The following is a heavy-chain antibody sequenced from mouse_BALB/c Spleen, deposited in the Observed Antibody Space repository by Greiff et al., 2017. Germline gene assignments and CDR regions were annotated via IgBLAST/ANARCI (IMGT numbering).Heavy chain of an antibody. CDR2: IYPGNVNT. J-gene: IGHJ3*01. V-gene: IGHV1S56*01. CDR3: ARDRYDEEAFAY. Sequence: VQLQQSGPELVKPGASVRISCKASGYTFTSYYIHWVKQRPGQGLEWIGWIYPGNVNTKYNEKFKGKATLTADKSSSTAYMQLSSLTSEDSAVYYCARDRYDEEAFAYWGQGTLVTVSA. CDR1: GYTFTSYY. D-gene: IGHD2-14*01.